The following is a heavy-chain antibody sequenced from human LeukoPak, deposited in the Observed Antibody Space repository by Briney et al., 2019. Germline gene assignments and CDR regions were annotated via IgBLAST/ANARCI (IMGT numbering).Heavy chain of an antibody. Sequence: GESLRLSCVASGFTFETSTMNWVRQAPGKGLEWISSIGATGRDTYYAGSVRGRFTISRDNAKNSLFLQMNSLRIGDTAVYYCVRGDTRDYWGQGTLLTVSS. V-gene: IGHV3-21*01. CDR1: GFTFETST. CDR3: VRGDTRDY. D-gene: IGHD2-2*01. CDR2: IGATGRDT. J-gene: IGHJ4*02.